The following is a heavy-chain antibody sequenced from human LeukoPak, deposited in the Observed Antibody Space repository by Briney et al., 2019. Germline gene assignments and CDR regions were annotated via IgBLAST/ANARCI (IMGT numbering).Heavy chain of an antibody. CDR3: ARLDPDYYDSSGYSQVAFYI. D-gene: IGHD3-22*01. Sequence: ASVKVSCKASGCTFSSYAISWVRQAPGQGLEWMGGIIPIFGTANYAQKFQGRATITADKSTSTAYMELSSLRSEDTAVYYCARLDPDYYDSSGYSQVAFYIWGQGTMVTVSS. CDR2: IIPIFGTA. V-gene: IGHV1-69*06. J-gene: IGHJ3*02. CDR1: GCTFSSYA.